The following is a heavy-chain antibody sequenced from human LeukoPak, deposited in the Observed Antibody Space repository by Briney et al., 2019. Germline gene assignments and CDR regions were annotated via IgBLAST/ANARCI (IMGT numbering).Heavy chain of an antibody. CDR3: AQQREYYGSGSYFLGGFDY. Sequence: WLRQPPGKGLEWIGSIYYSGSTYYNPSLKSRVTISVDTSKNQFSLKLSSVTAADTAVYYCAQQREYYGSGSYFLGGFDYWGQGTLVTVSS. D-gene: IGHD3-10*01. J-gene: IGHJ4*02. CDR2: IYYSGST. V-gene: IGHV4-39*07.